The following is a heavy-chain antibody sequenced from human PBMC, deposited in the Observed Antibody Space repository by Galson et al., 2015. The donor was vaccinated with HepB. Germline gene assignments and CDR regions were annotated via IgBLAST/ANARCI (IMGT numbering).Heavy chain of an antibody. CDR3: ARGRVYGDSLTRPALLSTHAFDI. J-gene: IGHJ3*02. CDR1: GGSISSSSYY. D-gene: IGHD4-17*01. V-gene: IGHV4-39*01. CDR2: IYYSGST. Sequence: SETLSLTCTVSGGSISSSSYYWGWIRQPPGKGLEWIGSIYYSGSTYYNPSLKSRVTISADTSKNQLSLKLSSVTAADTAVYYCARGRVYGDSLTRPALLSTHAFDIWGQGTMVTVSS.